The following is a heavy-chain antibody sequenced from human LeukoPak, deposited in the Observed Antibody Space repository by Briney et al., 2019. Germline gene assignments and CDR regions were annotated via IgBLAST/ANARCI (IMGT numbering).Heavy chain of an antibody. CDR1: GGSISSYY. CDR3: ARQLPFDTSGYYQY. Sequence: SETLSLTCTVSGGSISSYYWSWIRQPPGKGLEWIGYISYSGSTNYNPSLKSRVTMSVDTSKNQFSLKLSSVTAADTAVYYCARQLPFDTSGYYQYWGQGTLVTVSS. CDR2: ISYSGST. V-gene: IGHV4-59*08. J-gene: IGHJ4*02. D-gene: IGHD3-22*01.